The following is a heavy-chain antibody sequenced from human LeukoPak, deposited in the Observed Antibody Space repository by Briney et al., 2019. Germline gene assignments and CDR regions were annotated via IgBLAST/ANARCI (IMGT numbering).Heavy chain of an antibody. CDR3: ARGRITMIEGVSTPRNDAFDI. CDR2: INNNGGST. Sequence: GGSPRLSCAASGFTFSSYAMHWVRQAPGKGLEYVSAINNNGGSTFYVNSVKGRFTISRDNSKNTLYLQMGSLRAEDMAVYYCARGRITMIEGVSTPRNDAFDIWGQGTMVTVSS. V-gene: IGHV3-64*01. D-gene: IGHD3-22*01. J-gene: IGHJ3*02. CDR1: GFTFSSYA.